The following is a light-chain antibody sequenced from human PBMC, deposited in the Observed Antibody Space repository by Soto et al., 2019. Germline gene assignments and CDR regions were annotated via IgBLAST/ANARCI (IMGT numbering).Light chain of an antibody. V-gene: IGKV1-12*01. CDR1: QDISNY. CDR2: SAS. CDR3: QQASSFPLT. J-gene: IGKJ4*01. Sequence: DIQMTQSPSSLSASVGDRVTITCRASQDISNYLAWFQQKPGKAPKLLIYSASSLQSGVPSRFSGRGSGTIFTLTISSLQTEDFASYYCQQASSFPLTFGGGTQVEIK.